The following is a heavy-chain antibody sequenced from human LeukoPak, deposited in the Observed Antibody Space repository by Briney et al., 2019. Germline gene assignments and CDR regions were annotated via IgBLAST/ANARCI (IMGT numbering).Heavy chain of an antibody. CDR1: GFTFSGSA. J-gene: IGHJ3*01. CDR2: ISFSGGST. D-gene: IGHD5-24*01. Sequence: GGSLRLSCAASGFTFSGSAMSWVRQAPGKGLEWVSLISFSGGSTYYADSVKGRFTISRDNSKDALYLQMNSLRAEDTAIYYCARDIQLSTWGLGTMVTVSS. CDR3: ARDIQLST. V-gene: IGHV3-23*01.